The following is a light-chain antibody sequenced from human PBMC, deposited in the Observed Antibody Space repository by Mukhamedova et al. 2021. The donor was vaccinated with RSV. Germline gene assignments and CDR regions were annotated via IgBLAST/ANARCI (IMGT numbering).Light chain of an antibody. J-gene: IGLJ1*01. V-gene: IGLV2-11*03. CDR2: DVS. Sequence: TISCTGTSSDVGGYNYVSWYQQHPGKAPKFMIYDVSKRPSGVPDRFSGSKSGSTASLTISGLQAEDEADYYCCSYAGSYTFVFGT. CDR3: CSYAGSYTFV. CDR1: SSDVGGYNY.